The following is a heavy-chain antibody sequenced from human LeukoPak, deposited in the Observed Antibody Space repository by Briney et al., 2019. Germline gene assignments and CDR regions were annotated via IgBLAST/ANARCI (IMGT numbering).Heavy chain of an antibody. Sequence: SETLSLTCTVSVVSLSSGGYYWSWIRQHPGKCLEWIGYIYYTGSTYYNPSLKSRVSISVDTSKNQFSLKLSSVTAADTAVYYCARVSTTVTTGWYFDLWGRGTLVTVSS. CDR3: ARVSTTVTTGWYFDL. CDR1: VVSLSSGGYY. V-gene: IGHV4-31*03. J-gene: IGHJ2*01. D-gene: IGHD4-17*01. CDR2: IYYTGST.